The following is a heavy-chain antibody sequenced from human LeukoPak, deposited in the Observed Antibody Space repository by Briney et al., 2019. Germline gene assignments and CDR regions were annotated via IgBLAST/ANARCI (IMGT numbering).Heavy chain of an antibody. V-gene: IGHV3-21*01. CDR1: GFTVSSYW. D-gene: IGHD1-1*01. Sequence: GGSLRLSCAASGFTVSSYWMSWVRRAPGKGLEWVSSISSSSSNIYYADSVKGRFTISRDNAKNSLYLQMNSLRVEDTAVYYCARCTTGRTFGSLREIKRSREIDYWGQGTLVTVSS. CDR2: ISSSSSNI. J-gene: IGHJ4*02. CDR3: ARCTTGRTFGSLREIKRSREIDY.